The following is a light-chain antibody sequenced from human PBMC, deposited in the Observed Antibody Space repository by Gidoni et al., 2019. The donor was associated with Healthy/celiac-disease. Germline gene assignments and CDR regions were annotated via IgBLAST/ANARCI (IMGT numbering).Light chain of an antibody. CDR2: AAS. CDR3: QQSYSTPPIT. CDR1: QSISSY. Sequence: DIQMTQSPSSLSASVGDRVTITCRASQSISSYLTWYQQKPGKATKLLIYAASSLQSGVPSRFSGSGSGTYFTLTISSLQPEDFATYYCQQSYSTPPITFXXXTRLEIK. J-gene: IGKJ5*01. V-gene: IGKV1-39*01.